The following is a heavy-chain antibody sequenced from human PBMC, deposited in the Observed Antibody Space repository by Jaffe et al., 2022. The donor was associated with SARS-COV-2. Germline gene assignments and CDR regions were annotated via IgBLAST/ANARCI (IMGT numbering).Heavy chain of an antibody. D-gene: IGHD3-10*01. V-gene: IGHV3-48*01. Sequence: EVQLVESGGGLVQPGGSLRLSCAASGFTFSSYNMNWVRQAPGKGLEWVSYISSSSSTIYYADSVRGRFTISRDNAKNSLYLQMNSLRAEDTAVYYCAREVSGTFNYFDYWGQGTLVTVSS. CDR3: AREVSGTFNYFDY. CDR2: ISSSSSTI. J-gene: IGHJ4*02. CDR1: GFTFSSYN.